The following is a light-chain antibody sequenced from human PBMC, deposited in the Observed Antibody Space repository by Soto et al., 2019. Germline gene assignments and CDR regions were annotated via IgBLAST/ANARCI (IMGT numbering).Light chain of an antibody. J-gene: IGKJ5*01. CDR1: QGVTTN. CDR3: QQYHKWPPIT. Sequence: EIIMTQSPGTLSVSPGERATLSCRAAQGVTTNFAWYQQKSGQSPRLLIYDVSNRATGVPARFSGSGSETDFTLTISGLRSEDSAVYYCQQYHKWPPITFGQGTRLEIK. V-gene: IGKV3-15*01. CDR2: DVS.